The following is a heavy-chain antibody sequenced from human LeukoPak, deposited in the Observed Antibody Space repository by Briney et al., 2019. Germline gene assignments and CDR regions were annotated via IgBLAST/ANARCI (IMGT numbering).Heavy chain of an antibody. CDR2: ISGSGANT. V-gene: IGHV3-23*01. D-gene: IGHD2-15*01. Sequence: GGSLRLSCAASGFTFSTYAMSWVRQAPGKGLEWVSTISGSGANTYYADSVRGRFTISRDNAEKSLYLQMNSLRAEDTAVYYCARDRGGSYSAIDYWGQGTLVTVSS. J-gene: IGHJ4*02. CDR3: ARDRGGSYSAIDY. CDR1: GFTFSTYA.